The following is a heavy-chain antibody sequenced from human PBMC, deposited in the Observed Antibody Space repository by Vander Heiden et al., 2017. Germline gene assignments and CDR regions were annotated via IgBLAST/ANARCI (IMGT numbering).Heavy chain of an antibody. CDR2: ISWNSGSI. CDR1: GFTFDDYA. D-gene: IGHD3-10*01. J-gene: IGHJ5*02. Sequence: EVQLVESGGGLVQPGRSLRLSCAASGFTFDDYAMHWVRQAPGKGLEWVSGISWNSGSIGYADSVKGRFTISRDNAKNSLYLQMNSLRPEDTAFYYCAKDILLGAGTGSWLDPWGQGALVTVSS. CDR3: AKDILLGAGTGSWLDP. V-gene: IGHV3-9*01.